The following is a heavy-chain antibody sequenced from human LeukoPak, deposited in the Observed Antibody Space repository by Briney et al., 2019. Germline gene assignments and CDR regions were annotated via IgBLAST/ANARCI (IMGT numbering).Heavy chain of an antibody. CDR3: ARLSSEYSSSWLDS. D-gene: IGHD6-13*01. CDR1: GGSISSYY. Sequence: VKPSETLSLTCTVSGGSISSYYWSWIRQPPGQGLEWIVYIYDSGDTNYNPSLKSRVTTSVDTSKNQFSLKLTSVTAADTATYYCARLSSEYSSSWLDSWGQGALVTVSS. V-gene: IGHV4-59*08. J-gene: IGHJ4*02. CDR2: IYDSGDT.